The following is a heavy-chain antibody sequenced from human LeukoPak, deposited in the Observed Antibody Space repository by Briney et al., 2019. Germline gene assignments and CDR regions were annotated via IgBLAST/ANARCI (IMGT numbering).Heavy chain of an antibody. J-gene: IGHJ4*02. V-gene: IGHV3-21*04. CDR1: GFTFSSYS. CDR3: ARDITHYYDSSGSPGYNY. D-gene: IGHD3-22*01. CDR2: ISSSSSYI. Sequence: GGSLRLSCAASGFTFSSYSMNWVRQAPGKGLEWVSSISSSSSYIYYADSVKGRFTISRDNAKNSLYLQMNSLRAEDTALYYCARDITHYYDSSGSPGYNYWGQGTLVTVSS.